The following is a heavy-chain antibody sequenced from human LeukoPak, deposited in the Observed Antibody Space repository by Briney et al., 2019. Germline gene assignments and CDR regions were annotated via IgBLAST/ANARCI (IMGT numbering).Heavy chain of an antibody. CDR2: FDPEDAES. Sequence: AAVKVSCKVSGKPLSELAVHWVRQSPAQGLEWMGGFDPEDAESIYTQKFQGRIIMTEDKSTDTAYMELIGLRSEDWAVYFAAAFARGINRGIPVAGYFNLWGQGTLVTVSS. CDR3: AAFARGINRGIPVAGYFNL. D-gene: IGHD6-19*01. V-gene: IGHV1-24*01. J-gene: IGHJ4*02. CDR1: GKPLSELA.